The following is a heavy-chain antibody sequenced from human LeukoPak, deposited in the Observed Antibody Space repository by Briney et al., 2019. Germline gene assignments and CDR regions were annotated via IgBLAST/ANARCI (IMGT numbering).Heavy chain of an antibody. J-gene: IGHJ3*02. Sequence: SETLSLTCTVSGGSISSYYWSWIRQPPGKGLEWIGYIYYSGSTNYNPSLKSRVTISVDTSKNQFSLKLSSVTAADTAVYYCARGVGYYGSSGYYGDAFDIWGQGTMVTVSS. D-gene: IGHD3-22*01. CDR1: GGSISSYY. CDR2: IYYSGST. V-gene: IGHV4-59*01. CDR3: ARGVGYYGSSGYYGDAFDI.